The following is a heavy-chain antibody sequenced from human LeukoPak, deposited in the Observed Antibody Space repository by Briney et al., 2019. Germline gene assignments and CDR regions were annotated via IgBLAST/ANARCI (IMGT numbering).Heavy chain of an antibody. CDR1: GFTFSSYA. Sequence: GGSLRLSCAASGFTFSSYAMHWVRQAPGKGLEWVAVISYDGSNKYYADSVKGRFTISRDNSKNTLYLQMNSLRAEDTAVYYCTTDAGFDSRWYNYWGQGTLVTVSS. CDR2: ISYDGSNK. V-gene: IGHV3-30-3*01. J-gene: IGHJ4*02. D-gene: IGHD6-13*01. CDR3: TTDAGFDSRWYNY.